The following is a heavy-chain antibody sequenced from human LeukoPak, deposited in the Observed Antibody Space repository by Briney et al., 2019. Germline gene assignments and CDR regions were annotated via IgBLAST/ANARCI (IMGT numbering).Heavy chain of an antibody. CDR2: IYYSGST. CDR1: GGSISSSSYY. CDR3: ATGRLPAAGTPSSHAFDI. J-gene: IGHJ3*02. Sequence: SETLSLTCTVSGGSISSSSYYWGWIRQPPGKGLEWIGSIYYSGSTYYNPSLKSRVTISVDTSKNQFSLKLSSVTAADTAVYYCATGRLPAAGTPSSHAFDIWGQGTMVTVSS. V-gene: IGHV4-39*01. D-gene: IGHD6-13*01.